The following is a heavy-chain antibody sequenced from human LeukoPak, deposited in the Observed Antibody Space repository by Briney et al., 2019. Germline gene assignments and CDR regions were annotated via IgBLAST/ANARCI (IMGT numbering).Heavy chain of an antibody. J-gene: IGHJ4*02. Sequence: SETLSLTCAVSIYSISISSGIYWDWIRQPPGKGLEWIGTISHIGTTYYNPSLKSRVTISVDTSENQFSLRLRSVTAADTAMYYCARRKGGSDYIEFWGQGTLVTVSS. CDR2: ISHIGTT. V-gene: IGHV4-38-2*01. D-gene: IGHD6-19*01. CDR3: ARRKGGSDYIEF. CDR1: IYSISISSGIY.